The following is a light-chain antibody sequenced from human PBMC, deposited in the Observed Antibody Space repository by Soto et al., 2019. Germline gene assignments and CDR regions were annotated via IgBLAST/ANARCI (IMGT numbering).Light chain of an antibody. CDR1: QTCLYTSNNKNY. Sequence: DTVMTQSTASLAVSLGERATINCKSSQTCLYTSNNKNYLAWYQQKPGQPPKLLMYWASTRESGVPDRFSGSGSGTDFTLTISSLQAEDVALYFCHLSSIPPLPFGGVTKVAIK. V-gene: IGKV4-1*01. CDR3: HLSSIPPLP. J-gene: IGKJ4*01. CDR2: WAS.